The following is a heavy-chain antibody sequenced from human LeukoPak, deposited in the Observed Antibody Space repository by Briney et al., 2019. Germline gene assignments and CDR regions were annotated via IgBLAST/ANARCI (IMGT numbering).Heavy chain of an antibody. CDR2: IKQDGSER. CDR3: ARINWLDP. J-gene: IGHJ5*02. Sequence: GGSLRLSCAASGFTVSSNYMSWVRQAPGKGLEWVANIKQDGSERYYVDSVKGRFTISRDNAKNSLYLQMNSLRAEDTAVYYCARINWLDPWGQGTLVTVSS. CDR1: GFTVSSNY. V-gene: IGHV3-7*01.